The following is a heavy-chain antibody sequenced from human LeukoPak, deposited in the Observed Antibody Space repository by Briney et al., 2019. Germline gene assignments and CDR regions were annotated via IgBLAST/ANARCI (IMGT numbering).Heavy chain of an antibody. CDR1: GFTFSSYA. Sequence: GGSLRLSCAASGFTFSSYAMSWVRQAPGKGLEWVSAISGSGGSTYYADSVKGRFTISRDNSKNTLYLQMNSLRAEDTAVYYCAKVWDCSSTSCYGGLDYWGQGTLVTVSS. CDR3: AKVWDCSSTSCYGGLDY. V-gene: IGHV3-23*01. D-gene: IGHD2-2*01. CDR2: ISGSGGST. J-gene: IGHJ4*02.